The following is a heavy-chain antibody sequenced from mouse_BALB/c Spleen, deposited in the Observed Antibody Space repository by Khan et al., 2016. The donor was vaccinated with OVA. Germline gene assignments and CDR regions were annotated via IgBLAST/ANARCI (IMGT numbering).Heavy chain of an antibody. D-gene: IGHD1-1*01. CDR2: INPHIGET. Sequence: VQLEESGPELVRPGASVKISCKASGYSFTGYFMNWAMQSHGKSLEWIGRINPHIGETFYNQRFKDKATLTVDESSNTAHMELRSLASEDSAVYYCTRIYRSDFDYWGQGTTLTVSS. CDR1: GYSFTGYF. CDR3: TRIYRSDFDY. J-gene: IGHJ2*01. V-gene: IGHV1-20*02.